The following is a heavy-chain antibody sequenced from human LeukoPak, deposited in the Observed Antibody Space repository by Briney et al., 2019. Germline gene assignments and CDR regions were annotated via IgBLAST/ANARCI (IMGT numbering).Heavy chain of an antibody. CDR3: AKGAYDYIEMGYFDY. V-gene: IGHV3-23*01. CDR2: IVASSGST. J-gene: IGHJ4*02. Sequence: GGSLRLSCAASGFSISNSAMSWVRQAPGKGLEWVSLIVASSGSTFYVDSVKGRFTISRDSSKNTLYLQMNSLRAEDMAVYYCAKGAYDYIEMGYFDYWGQGTLVTVSS. D-gene: IGHD5-12*01. CDR1: GFSISNSA.